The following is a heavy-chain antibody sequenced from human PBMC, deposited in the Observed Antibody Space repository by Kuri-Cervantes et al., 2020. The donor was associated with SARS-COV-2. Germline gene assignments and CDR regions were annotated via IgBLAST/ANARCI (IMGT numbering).Heavy chain of an antibody. V-gene: IGHV4-39*01. J-gene: IGHJ5*02. CDR3: ARPFRWSDLHWFDP. Sequence: SETLSLTCTVSGDPLNNDNYYWAWVRRPPGKALEWIGHIPRSGSPFYSPSLRSRLTLSIDIYKTEFSVELSSVTAADTAIYYCARPFRWSDLHWFDPWGQGILVTVSS. CDR2: IPRSGSP. D-gene: IGHD4-23*01. CDR1: GDPLNNDNYY.